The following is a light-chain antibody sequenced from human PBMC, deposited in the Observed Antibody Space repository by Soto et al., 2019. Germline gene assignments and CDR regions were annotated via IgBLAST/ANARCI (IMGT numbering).Light chain of an antibody. CDR1: KLGDKY. CDR2: EDS. J-gene: IGLJ2*01. CDR3: QAWDTKIVV. Sequence: SYELTQPPSVSVSPGQTASITCSGDKLGDKYAYWYQQKPGQSPIVVIYEDSKRLSGIPERFSGSNSGNTATLTISGTQAMDEADYYCQAWDTKIVVFGGGTKLTVL. V-gene: IGLV3-1*01.